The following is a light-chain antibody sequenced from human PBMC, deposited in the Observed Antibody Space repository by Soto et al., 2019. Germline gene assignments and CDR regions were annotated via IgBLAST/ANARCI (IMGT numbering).Light chain of an antibody. Sequence: MSQSLYTVSATKGDRVTITCLASQSISVWLAWYQQILGKAPKLLIYDASSLESGVPSRFSGSKSGTEFTLTISRLQPDDFATYYCQQLNTFPITFGQGTRLEIK. J-gene: IGKJ5*01. CDR2: DAS. CDR1: QSISVW. CDR3: QQLNTFPIT. V-gene: IGKV1-5*01.